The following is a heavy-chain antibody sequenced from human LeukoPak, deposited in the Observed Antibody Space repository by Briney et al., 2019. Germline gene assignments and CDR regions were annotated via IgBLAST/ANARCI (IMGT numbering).Heavy chain of an antibody. CDR2: IYSGGST. V-gene: IGHV3-53*01. Sequence: GGSLRLSCAASGFTFSSYGMSWVRQAPGKGLEWVSVIYSGGSTYYADSVKGRFTISRDNSKNTLYLQMNSLRAEDTAVYYCARGTYDSSGYYFLGAFDIWGQGTMVTVSS. J-gene: IGHJ3*02. D-gene: IGHD3-22*01. CDR3: ARGTYDSSGYYFLGAFDI. CDR1: GFTFSSYG.